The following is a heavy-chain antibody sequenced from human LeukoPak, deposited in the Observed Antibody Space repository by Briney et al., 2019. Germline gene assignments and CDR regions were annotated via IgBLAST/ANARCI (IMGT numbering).Heavy chain of an antibody. CDR1: GFTFSSYA. CDR2: ISGSGGST. Sequence: GGSLRLSCAASGFTFSSYAMSWVRQAPEKGLEWVSAISGSGGSTYYADSVKGRFTISRDNSKNTLYLQMNSLRAEDTAVYHCAKGSHGYYDSSGYYLSAEYFQHWGQGTLVTVSS. V-gene: IGHV3-23*01. D-gene: IGHD3-22*01. J-gene: IGHJ1*01. CDR3: AKGSHGYYDSSGYYLSAEYFQH.